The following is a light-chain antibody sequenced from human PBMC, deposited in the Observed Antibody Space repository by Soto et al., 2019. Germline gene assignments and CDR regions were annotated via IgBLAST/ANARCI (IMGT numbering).Light chain of an antibody. J-gene: IGKJ5*01. Sequence: VMTQSPLSLPVTPGEPSSISCISSQILLHSNGYNFLDWYLQKPGQSPQLLIYLGSNRASGVPDRFSGSGSGTDFTLKISRVEAEDVGVYYCMQALQTITFGQGTRLEIK. CDR1: QILLHSNGYNF. V-gene: IGKV2-28*01. CDR2: LGS. CDR3: MQALQTIT.